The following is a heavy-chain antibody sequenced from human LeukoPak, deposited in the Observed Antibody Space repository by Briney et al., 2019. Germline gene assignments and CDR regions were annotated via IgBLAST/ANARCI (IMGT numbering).Heavy chain of an antibody. CDR1: GFTFSRYW. D-gene: IGHD4-17*01. V-gene: IGHV3-21*01. J-gene: IGHJ5*01. CDR3: ARAVEDDYGDYGWFDS. Sequence: RSGGSLRLSCAPSGFTFSRYWMSGVRQAPGKGLEWVSSISSSSSHIYYPASVKGRFTISRDNAKNSLYMQMNSLRAEDTAVYYCARAVEDDYGDYGWFDSWGQGTLVTVSS. CDR2: ISSSSSHI.